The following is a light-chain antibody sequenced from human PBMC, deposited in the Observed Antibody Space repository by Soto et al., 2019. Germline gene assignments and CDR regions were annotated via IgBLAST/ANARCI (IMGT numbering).Light chain of an antibody. Sequence: AIQMTQSPSSLSASVGDRVTITCRASQVIRNDLGWYQQKPGKAPKLLIYGASNLQSGVPSRFSGSGSGTDFTLTFTSLAPEDFATYYCLHDPNYPCTFGQGTKVDIK. J-gene: IGKJ1*01. CDR3: LHDPNYPCT. CDR2: GAS. V-gene: IGKV1-6*01. CDR1: QVIRND.